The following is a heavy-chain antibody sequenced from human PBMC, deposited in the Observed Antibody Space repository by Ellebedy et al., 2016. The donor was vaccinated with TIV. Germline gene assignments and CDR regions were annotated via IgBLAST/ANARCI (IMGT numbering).Heavy chain of an antibody. D-gene: IGHD4-11*01. CDR1: GFTFHNYW. CDR3: ARDKGAVTTTLHFDY. J-gene: IGHJ4*02. CDR2: IKRDGSEK. V-gene: IGHV3-7*01. Sequence: PGGSLRLSCAASGFTFHNYWMNWVRQAPGKGLEWVANIKRDGSEKYYADSVKGRFTISRDNSKNTLYLQMNSLRAEDTAVYHCARDKGAVTTTLHFDYWGQGTLVTVSS.